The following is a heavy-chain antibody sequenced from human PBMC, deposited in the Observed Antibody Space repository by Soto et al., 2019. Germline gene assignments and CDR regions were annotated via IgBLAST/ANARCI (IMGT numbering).Heavy chain of an antibody. J-gene: IGHJ5*02. Sequence: QVQLQESGPGLVKPSETLSLTCTVSGGSISSYYWSWIRQPPGKGLEWIGYIYYSGSTNYNPSLKRRVTISVDKSKNQFSLQLSSVTAADTAVYYCARHDGRSSGRGKWFDPWGQGTLVTVSS. CDR3: ARHDGRSSGRGKWFDP. V-gene: IGHV4-59*08. CDR1: GGSISSYY. CDR2: IYYSGST. D-gene: IGHD3-10*01.